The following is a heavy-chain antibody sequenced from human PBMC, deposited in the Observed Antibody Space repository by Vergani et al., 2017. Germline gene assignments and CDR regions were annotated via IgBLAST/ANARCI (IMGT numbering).Heavy chain of an antibody. CDR2: IWYDGSNK. CDR1: GFTFSSYG. D-gene: IGHD3-22*01. CDR3: AKDSLFYYDSSGYAFDI. Sequence: QVQLVESGGGVVQPGRSLRLSCAASGFTFSSYGMHWVRQAPGKGLEWVAVIWYDGSNKYYADSVKGRFTISRDNSKNTLYLQMNSLRAEDTAVYYCAKDSLFYYDSSGYAFDIWGQGTKVTVSS. J-gene: IGHJ3*02. V-gene: IGHV3-33*06.